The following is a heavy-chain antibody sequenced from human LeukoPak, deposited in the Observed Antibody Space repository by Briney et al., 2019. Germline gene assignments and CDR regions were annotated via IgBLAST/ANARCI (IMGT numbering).Heavy chain of an antibody. CDR2: IYDSGST. CDR3: ARGRMVRGVIIWFDP. D-gene: IGHD3-10*01. Sequence: PSETLSLTCTVSGGSISTYYWSWIRQPPGKGLEYIGYIYDSGSTNYNPSLKSRVTISLNTAKNQFSLSLRSVTAADTAVYYCARGRMVRGVIIWFDPWGQGTLVTVSS. CDR1: GGSISTYY. V-gene: IGHV4-59*01. J-gene: IGHJ5*02.